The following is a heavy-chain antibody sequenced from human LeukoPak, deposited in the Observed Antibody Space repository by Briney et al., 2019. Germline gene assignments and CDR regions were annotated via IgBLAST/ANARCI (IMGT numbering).Heavy chain of an antibody. J-gene: IGHJ6*03. Sequence: GESLKISCKGGGYTFTNYWIVWVRQMPGKGLEWMGVIYPDDSETKYSPSFQGQGTISADKSIGTAYLQWSALKASDSAMYYCARHTPSGRLYPSYYYYYMDVWGKGTTVTISS. CDR1: GYTFTNYW. CDR3: ARHTPSGRLYPSYYYYYMDV. V-gene: IGHV5-51*01. D-gene: IGHD2-2*02. CDR2: IYPDDSET.